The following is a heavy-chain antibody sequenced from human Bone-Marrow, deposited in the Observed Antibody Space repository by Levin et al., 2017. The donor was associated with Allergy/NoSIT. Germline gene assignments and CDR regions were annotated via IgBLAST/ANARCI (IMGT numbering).Heavy chain of an antibody. Sequence: KISCKTSGDTFDNHGITWVRQAPGQGLEWMGGIIPIFGTTSDAEKFQGRISITADGSTTTVYMELNSLTSDDTALYYCARVGDGYNHYIFDMWGQGTMVTVSA. CDR1: GDTFDNHG. CDR2: IIPIFGTT. V-gene: IGHV1-69*01. D-gene: IGHD5-24*01. CDR3: ARVGDGYNHYIFDM. J-gene: IGHJ3*02.